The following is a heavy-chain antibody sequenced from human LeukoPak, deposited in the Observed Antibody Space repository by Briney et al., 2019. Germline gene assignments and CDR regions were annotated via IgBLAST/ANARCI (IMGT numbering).Heavy chain of an antibody. D-gene: IGHD2-21*02. J-gene: IGHJ5*02. CDR2: ISIWRNYI. Sequence: PGGSLRLSCAASGFAFSTYSMNWFRQAPGRGLEWVSCISIWRNYINYTDSVRGRFTISRDNAKNSLYLQMDSLRVDDTAVYYCATLGPTGGDFTSNWFDPWGQGSLVSVSS. CDR3: ATLGPTGGDFTSNWFDP. CDR1: GFAFSTYS. V-gene: IGHV3-21*01.